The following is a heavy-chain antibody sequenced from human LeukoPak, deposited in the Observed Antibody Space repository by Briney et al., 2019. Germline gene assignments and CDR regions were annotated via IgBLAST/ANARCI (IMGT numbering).Heavy chain of an antibody. CDR1: GGYIITSGHY. D-gene: IGHD3-10*01. Sequence: SETLSLTCTVSGGYIITSGHYWGWIRQPPGKGLEWIGSVYYTGVTSTNPFFRSRMSISVDTSKNQFSLNLTSVTAADTAVYYCARHHYYAGATFDIWGQGTMVTVSS. CDR3: ARHHYYAGATFDI. CDR2: VYYTGVT. J-gene: IGHJ3*02. V-gene: IGHV4-39*01.